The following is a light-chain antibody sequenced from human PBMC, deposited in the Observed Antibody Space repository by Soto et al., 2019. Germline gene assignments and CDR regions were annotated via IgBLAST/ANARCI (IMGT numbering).Light chain of an antibody. CDR1: QSIGKH. CDR3: QQGYSSAIT. V-gene: IGKV1-39*01. J-gene: IGKJ5*01. CDR2: SVS. Sequence: DIQMTQSPSSLSASVGDTVTITCRASQSIGKHLNWYQQEPGEAPKFLIYSVSSLRSGVPSRFSGSGSGTDFTLTINSLQPEDFATYYCQQGYSSAITFAQGTRLEI.